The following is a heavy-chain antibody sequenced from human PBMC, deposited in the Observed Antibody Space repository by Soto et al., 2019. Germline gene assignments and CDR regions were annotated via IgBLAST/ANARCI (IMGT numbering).Heavy chain of an antibody. V-gene: IGHV3-30*18. J-gene: IGHJ4*02. D-gene: IGHD3-10*01. CDR3: ANTYYYGSGSYYGPYDY. CDR1: GFTFSSYG. Sequence: PGGSLRLSCAASGFTFSSYGMHWVRQAPGKGLEWVAVISYDGSNKYYADTVKGRFTISRDNSKNTLYLQMNSLRAEDTAVYYCANTYYYGSGSYYGPYDYWGQGTLVTVSS. CDR2: ISYDGSNK.